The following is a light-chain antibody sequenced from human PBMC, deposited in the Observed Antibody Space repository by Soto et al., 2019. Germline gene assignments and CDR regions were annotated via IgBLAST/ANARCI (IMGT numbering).Light chain of an antibody. CDR1: SRLVGAYDF. CDR3: SSYTTSSTRV. V-gene: IGLV2-14*03. J-gene: IGLJ1*01. Sequence: YVLTQPPSVSGSPGQSITISCTGTSRLVGAYDFVSWYQQHPDKAPKLMIYEVRNRPSGVSNRFSGSKSVNTATLTISGLQAEDEADYYCSSYTTSSTRVFGTGTKVTVL. CDR2: EVR.